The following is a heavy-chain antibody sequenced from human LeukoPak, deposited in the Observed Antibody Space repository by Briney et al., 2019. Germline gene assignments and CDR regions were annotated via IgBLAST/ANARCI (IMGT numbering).Heavy chain of an antibody. CDR3: ARDDMGPGDLYYFDY. D-gene: IGHD7-27*01. Sequence: SVKVSCKASGGTFGSYAISWVRQAPGQGLEWMGRIIPIFGIANYAQKFQGRVTITADKSTSTAYMELSSLRSEDTAVYYCARDDMGPGDLYYFDYWGQGTLVTVSS. CDR1: GGTFGSYA. J-gene: IGHJ4*02. V-gene: IGHV1-69*04. CDR2: IIPIFGIA.